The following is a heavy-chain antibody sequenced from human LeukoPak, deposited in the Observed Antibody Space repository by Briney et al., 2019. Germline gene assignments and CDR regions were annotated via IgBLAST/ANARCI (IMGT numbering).Heavy chain of an antibody. CDR2: IYTSGST. J-gene: IGHJ4*02. CDR3: ARDYGDVFDY. CDR1: GGSISSGSYY. Sequence: HSETLSLTFTVSGGSISSGSYYWSWIRQPAGKGLEWIGRIYTSGSTNYNPSLKSRVTISVDTSKNQFSLKLSSVTAADTAVYYCARDYGDVFDYWGQGTLVTVSS. D-gene: IGHD4-17*01. V-gene: IGHV4-61*02.